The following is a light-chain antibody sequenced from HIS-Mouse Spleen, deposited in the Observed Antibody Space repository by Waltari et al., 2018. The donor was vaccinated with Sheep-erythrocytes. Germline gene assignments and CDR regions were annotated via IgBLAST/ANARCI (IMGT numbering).Light chain of an antibody. Sequence: QSAPPQPASVSGSPGQSITISCTGTSSDVGSYYLVSWYQQHPGKPPKLMIYEVSKRPSVVSNRFSGSKSGNTASLTISGLQAEDEADYYCCSYAGSSTYVVFGGGTKLTVL. J-gene: IGLJ2*01. CDR2: EVS. CDR3: CSYAGSSTYVV. CDR1: SSDVGSYYL. V-gene: IGLV2-23*02.